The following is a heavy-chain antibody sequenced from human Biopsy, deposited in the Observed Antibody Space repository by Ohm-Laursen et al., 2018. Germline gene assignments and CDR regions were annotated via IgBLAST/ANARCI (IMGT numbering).Heavy chain of an antibody. J-gene: IGHJ4*02. V-gene: IGHV3-21*01. Sequence: SLRLSCAASGVTLSGYGMNWVRQAPGKGLEWVSSISASGNHIYYTDSVKGRFTVSRDNGKNSVYLQMNSPRVEDTAVYYCARDGEAKYCKHGVCPSDFWGQGTLVTVSS. CDR1: GVTLSGYG. D-gene: IGHD2-8*01. CDR3: ARDGEAKYCKHGVCPSDF. CDR2: ISASGNHI.